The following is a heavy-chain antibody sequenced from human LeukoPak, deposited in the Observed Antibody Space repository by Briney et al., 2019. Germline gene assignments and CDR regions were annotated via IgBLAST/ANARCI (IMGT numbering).Heavy chain of an antibody. CDR3: ARGAGSPDY. J-gene: IGHJ4*02. CDR2: VNSDGSST. V-gene: IGHV3-74*01. Sequence: PGGSLRLSCATSGFTFSTYGMHWVRQAPGQGLVWVSRVNSDGSSTSYADSVKGRFTIFRDNAKNTLYLQLNSLRDEDTAVYYCARGAGSPDYWGQGTLVTVSS. CDR1: GFTFSTYG. D-gene: IGHD1-26*01.